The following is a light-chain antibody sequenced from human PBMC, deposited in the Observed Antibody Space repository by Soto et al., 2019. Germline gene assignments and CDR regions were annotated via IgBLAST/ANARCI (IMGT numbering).Light chain of an antibody. Sequence: QSVLTQPASVSGSPGQSITISCTATSSDVGDYNYVSWYQQHPGKAPKLMIYDVSNRPSGVSNRFSGSKSGNTASLTISGLQAEDEADYYCSSYTSSSTYVFGTGTKLTVL. CDR1: SSDVGDYNY. CDR3: SSYTSSSTYV. J-gene: IGLJ1*01. CDR2: DVS. V-gene: IGLV2-14*01.